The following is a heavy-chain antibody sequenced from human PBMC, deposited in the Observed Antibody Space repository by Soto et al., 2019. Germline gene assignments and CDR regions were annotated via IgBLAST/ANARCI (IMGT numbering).Heavy chain of an antibody. V-gene: IGHV1-69*13. CDR3: AIEPLGNGFDA. Sequence: SVKASCKASGGTFSSYAINWVRKAHGQGLEWMWVIIPIFRSGNYAQKFQGRVTITADETTLTAYMELGSLRSEDTAVDDYAIEPLGNGFDACGQGTRVTVSS. CDR1: GGTFSSYA. D-gene: IGHD7-27*01. J-gene: IGHJ5*02. CDR2: IIPIFRSG.